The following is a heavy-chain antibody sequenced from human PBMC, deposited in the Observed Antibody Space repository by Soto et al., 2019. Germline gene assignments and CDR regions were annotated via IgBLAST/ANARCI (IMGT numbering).Heavy chain of an antibody. CDR3: ARDSYYDSSGYYGWFDP. CDR1: GFTFSSYG. Sequence: GRSLRLSSAASGFTFSSYGMHWVRQAPGKGLEWVAVIWYDGSNKYYADSVKGRFTISRDNSKNTLYLQMNSLRAEDTAVYYCARDSYYDSSGYYGWFDPWGQGTLVTGSS. CDR2: IWYDGSNK. J-gene: IGHJ5*02. V-gene: IGHV3-33*01. D-gene: IGHD3-22*01.